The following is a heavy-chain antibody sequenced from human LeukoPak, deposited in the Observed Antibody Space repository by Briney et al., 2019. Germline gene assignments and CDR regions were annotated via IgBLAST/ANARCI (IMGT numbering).Heavy chain of an antibody. Sequence: SEXLSLTCAVYGGSFSGYYWSWIRQSPGKGLEWIGEINHSGSTNYNPSLKRRVTISVDTSKNQFSLKLSSVTAADTAVYYCARRRAFPYGDYDYWGQGTLVTVSS. CDR1: GGSFSGYY. CDR3: ARRRAFPYGDYDY. V-gene: IGHV4-34*01. CDR2: INHSGST. D-gene: IGHD4-17*01. J-gene: IGHJ4*02.